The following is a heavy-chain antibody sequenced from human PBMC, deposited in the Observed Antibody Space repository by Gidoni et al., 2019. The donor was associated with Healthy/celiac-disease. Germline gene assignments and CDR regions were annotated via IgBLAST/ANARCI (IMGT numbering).Heavy chain of an antibody. V-gene: IGHV3-21*01. CDR2: ISSSSSYI. D-gene: IGHD5-12*01. Sequence: VQLVESGGGRVKPGGSRRPSCAASGFTFSSYSMNWARQAPGKGLEWVSTISSSSSYIYYADSVKGRFTISRDNAKNALYLQMNSLRAEDTAVYYCARAVDSAGHKYDAFDIWGQVTMVTVSS. CDR1: GFTFSSYS. J-gene: IGHJ3*02. CDR3: ARAVDSAGHKYDAFDI.